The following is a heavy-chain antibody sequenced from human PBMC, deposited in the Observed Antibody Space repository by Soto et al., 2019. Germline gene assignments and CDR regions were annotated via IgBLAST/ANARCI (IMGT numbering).Heavy chain of an antibody. J-gene: IGHJ4*02. CDR2: ISSSSSYI. V-gene: IGHV3-21*01. Sequence: EVQLGESGGGLVKPGGSLRLSCAASGFTFSSYSMNWVRQAPGKGLEWVSSISSSSSYIYYADSVKGRFTISRDNAKNSLYLQMNSLRAEDTAVYYCARDQPGYSYGYALGYWGQGTLVTVSS. CDR3: ARDQPGYSYGYALGY. CDR1: GFTFSSYS. D-gene: IGHD5-18*01.